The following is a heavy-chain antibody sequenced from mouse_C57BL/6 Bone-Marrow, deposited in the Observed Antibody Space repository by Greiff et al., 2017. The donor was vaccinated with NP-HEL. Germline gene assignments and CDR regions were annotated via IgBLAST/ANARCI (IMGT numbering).Heavy chain of an antibody. D-gene: IGHD1-1*01. Sequence: QVQLLQPGAELVKPGASVKLSCKASGYTFTSYWMHWVKQRPGQGLEWIGMIHPNSGSTNYNEKFKSKATLTVDKSYSTAYMQLISLPSADSAFYYSAIELDYGSLYSAWFAYWGQGTLVTVSA. V-gene: IGHV1-64*01. J-gene: IGHJ3*01. CDR1: GYTFTSYW. CDR2: IHPNSGST. CDR3: AIELDYGSLYSAWFAY.